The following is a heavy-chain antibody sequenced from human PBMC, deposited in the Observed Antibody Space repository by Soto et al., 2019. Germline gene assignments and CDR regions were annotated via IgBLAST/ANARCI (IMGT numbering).Heavy chain of an antibody. CDR2: IYYSGST. CDR1: GGSISSGGYY. D-gene: IGHD3-22*01. CDR3: ARDSNYDSSGYYYFDY. J-gene: IGHJ4*02. V-gene: IGHV4-31*03. Sequence: ASETLSLTCTVSGGSISSGGYYWSWIRQHPGKGLEWIGYIYYSGSTYYNPSLKSRVTISVDTSKNQFSLKLSSVTAADTAVYYCARDSNYDSSGYYYFDYWGQGTLVTVSS.